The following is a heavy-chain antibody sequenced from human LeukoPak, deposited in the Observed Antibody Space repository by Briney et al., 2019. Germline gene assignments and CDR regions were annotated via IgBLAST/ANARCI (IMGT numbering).Heavy chain of an antibody. V-gene: IGHV3-21*01. CDR1: GFTFSSYN. Sequence: GGSLRLSCAASGFTFSSYNMNWVRQAPGMGLEWVSSILSSSNNIYYADSVKGRFTISRDNAKSSLYLQMNSLRAEDTAVYYCARQTGSGLFILPGGQGTLVTVSS. CDR3: ARQTGSGLFILP. J-gene: IGHJ4*02. CDR2: ILSSSNNI. D-gene: IGHD3/OR15-3a*01.